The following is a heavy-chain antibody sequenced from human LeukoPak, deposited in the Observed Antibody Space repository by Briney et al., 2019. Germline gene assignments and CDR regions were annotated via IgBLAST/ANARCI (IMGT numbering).Heavy chain of an antibody. CDR3: ARATVGGAFDI. V-gene: IGHV4-61*02. Sequence: SETLSLTCTVSGGSISSGSYYWSWIRQPAGKGLEWIGRTYTSGSTNYNPSLKSRVTISVDTSKNQFSLKLSSVTAADTAVYYCARATVGGAFDIWGQGTMVTVSS. CDR2: TYTSGST. D-gene: IGHD4-23*01. J-gene: IGHJ3*02. CDR1: GGSISSGSYY.